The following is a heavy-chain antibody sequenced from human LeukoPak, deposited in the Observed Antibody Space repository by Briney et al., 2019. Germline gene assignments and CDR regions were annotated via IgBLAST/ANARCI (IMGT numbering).Heavy chain of an antibody. CDR3: AKDIVLIPSAGVGSFDP. CDR1: GFTVSSNY. J-gene: IGHJ5*02. CDR2: ISGRGTNT. Sequence: GGSLRLSCAASGFTVSSNYMSWVRQAPGKGLEWVSSISGRGTNTHYADSVKGRFTISRDSSTLFLQMNSLRVEDTAVYYCAKDIVLIPSAGVGSFDPWGQGTLVTVSS. D-gene: IGHD2-2*01. V-gene: IGHV3-23*01.